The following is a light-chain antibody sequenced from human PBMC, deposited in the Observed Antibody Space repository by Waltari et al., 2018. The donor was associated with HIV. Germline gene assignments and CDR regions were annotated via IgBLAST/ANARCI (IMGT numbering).Light chain of an antibody. J-gene: IGLJ2*01. CDR2: EVT. Sequence: QSALTQPPSASGSPGQSVTIPCTGTTSDVGGYNYVYWYQQHPGKAPKPMIYEVTKRPSGVPDRFSDSKSGNTASLTVSGLQAEDEADYYCSSYAGSSNLRVFGGGTKLTVL. V-gene: IGLV2-8*01. CDR3: SSYAGSSNLRV. CDR1: TSDVGGYNY.